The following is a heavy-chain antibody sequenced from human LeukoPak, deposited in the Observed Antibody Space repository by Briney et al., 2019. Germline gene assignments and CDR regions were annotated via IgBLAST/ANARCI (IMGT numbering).Heavy chain of an antibody. CDR2: ISYDGSNK. D-gene: IGHD3-22*01. V-gene: IGHV3-30*04. Sequence: GGSLRLSCAASGFTFSSYAMHWVRQAPGKGLEWVAVISYDGSNKYYADSVKGRFTISRDNSKNTLYLQMNSLGAEDTAVYYCAREKYYYDSSGYYYWGQGTLVTVSS. J-gene: IGHJ4*02. CDR3: AREKYYYDSSGYYY. CDR1: GFTFSSYA.